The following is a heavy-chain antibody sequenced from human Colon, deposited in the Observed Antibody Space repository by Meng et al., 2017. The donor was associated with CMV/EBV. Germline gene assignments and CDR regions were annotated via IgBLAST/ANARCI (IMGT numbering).Heavy chain of an antibody. CDR1: VFSVRLMH. V-gene: IGHV3-53*01. J-gene: IGHJ4*02. CDR3: ARDVGYSSSWPYFDY. Sequence: VRVVAPVEGCLQTGGAPSLCGSVSVFSVRLMHMTWVRHAPGNRLEWVSIIYREGDTRCAESVKCRFTISRDNSKNTIYLQMNSLRAEDTAVYYCARDVGYSSSWPYFDYWGQGTLVTVSS. D-gene: IGHD6-13*01. CDR2: IYREGDT.